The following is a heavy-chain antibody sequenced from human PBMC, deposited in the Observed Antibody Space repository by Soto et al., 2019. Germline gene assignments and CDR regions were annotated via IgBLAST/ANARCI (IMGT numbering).Heavy chain of an antibody. J-gene: IGHJ5*01. CDR3: ARSGLALPYSASHWFDP. Sequence: GGSLRLSCAASGFTFSTYGMNWVRQSLGKGLEWLSSISDSGHYIYYADSVKGRFTISRDNAKNSLFLQMNSLRGEDTAVYYCARSGLALPYSASHWFDPWGQGTLVTVSS. CDR1: GFTFSTYG. D-gene: IGHD3-3*01. V-gene: IGHV3-21*01. CDR2: ISDSGHYI.